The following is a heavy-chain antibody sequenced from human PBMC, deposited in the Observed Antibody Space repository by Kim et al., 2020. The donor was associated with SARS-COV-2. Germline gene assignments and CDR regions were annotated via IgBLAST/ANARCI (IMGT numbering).Heavy chain of an antibody. D-gene: IGHD3-9*01. J-gene: IGHJ5*02. Sequence: SVKCRFTISRDNSKNTLYLQMNSLRAEDTAVYYCAKERDYDILTGNWFDPWGQGTLVTVSS. V-gene: IGHV3-23*01. CDR3: AKERDYDILTGNWFDP.